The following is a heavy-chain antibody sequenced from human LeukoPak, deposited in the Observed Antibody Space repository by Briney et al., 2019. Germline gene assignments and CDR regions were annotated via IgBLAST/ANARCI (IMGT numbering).Heavy chain of an antibody. D-gene: IGHD3-10*01. J-gene: IGHJ4*02. V-gene: IGHV1-2*06. CDR1: GYTFTSYY. CDR3: ASSYGSGSYQDFDY. Sequence: ASVKVSCKASGYTFTSYYMYWVRQAPGQGLEWMGRINPNSGGTNYAQKFQGRVTMTRDTSISTAYMELSRLRSDDTAVYYCASSYGSGSYQDFDYWGQGTLVTVSS. CDR2: INPNSGGT.